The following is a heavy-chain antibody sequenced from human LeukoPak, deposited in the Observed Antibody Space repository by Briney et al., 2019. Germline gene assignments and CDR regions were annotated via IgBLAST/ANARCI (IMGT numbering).Heavy chain of an antibody. V-gene: IGHV3-30*04. D-gene: IGHD3-10*01. CDR3: VRSPSYYNTDC. CDR2: ISYDGTNK. J-gene: IGHJ6*03. Sequence: GESLRLSCVASGFTFNNHVNQALRQAPGKGLEWLAVISYDGTNKYYADSVKGRFTISRDHSQSTVDLHMNNLRGADTAVYYCVRSPSYYNTDCRGKGTTVTVSS. CDR1: GFTFNNHV.